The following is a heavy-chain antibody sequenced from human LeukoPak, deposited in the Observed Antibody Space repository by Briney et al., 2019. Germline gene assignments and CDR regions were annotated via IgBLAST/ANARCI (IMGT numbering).Heavy chain of an antibody. D-gene: IGHD3-10*01. CDR2: ICYSGTT. J-gene: IGHJ5*02. CDR1: GASISSGGYC. CDR3: ANYGAGTYRFDP. Sequence: SQTLSLTCTVSGASISSGGYCWSWIRQHPGKGLEWIGYICYSGTTYYNPSLKSRVTISVDMSENQFSLKLSSVTAADTAVYYCANYGAGTYRFDPWGQGTLVTVSS. V-gene: IGHV4-31*03.